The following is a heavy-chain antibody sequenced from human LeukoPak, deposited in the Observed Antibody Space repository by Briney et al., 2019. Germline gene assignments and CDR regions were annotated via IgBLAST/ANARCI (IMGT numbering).Heavy chain of an antibody. V-gene: IGHV4-39*01. J-gene: IGHJ4*02. D-gene: IGHD2-15*01. CDR1: GGSISSDNYY. CDR2: INHSGST. Sequence: PSETLSLTCTVSGGSISSDNYYWSWIRQPPGKGLEWIGEINHSGSTNYNPSLKSRVTISVDTSKNQFSLKLSSVTAADTAVYYCARHRRATNRSGGSCYYYWGQGTLVTVSS. CDR3: ARHRRATNRSGGSCYYY.